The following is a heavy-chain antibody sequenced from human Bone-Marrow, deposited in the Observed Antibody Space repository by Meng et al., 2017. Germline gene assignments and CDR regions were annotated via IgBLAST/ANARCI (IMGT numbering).Heavy chain of an antibody. D-gene: IGHD3-22*01. CDR2: IWYDGSNK. CDR1: GFTFSSYG. J-gene: IGHJ6*02. CDR3: ARDLDYYDSSGYYYLSYYGMDV. Sequence: GESLKISCAASGFTFSSYGMHWVRQAPGKGLEWVAVIWYDGSNKYYADSVKGRFTISRDNSKNTLYLQMNSLRAEDTAVYYCARDLDYYDSSGYYYLSYYGMDVWGQGTTVTVSS. V-gene: IGHV3-33*01.